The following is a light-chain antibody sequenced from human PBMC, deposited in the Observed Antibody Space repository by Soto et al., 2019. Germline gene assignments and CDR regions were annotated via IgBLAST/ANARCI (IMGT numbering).Light chain of an antibody. V-gene: IGLV4-69*01. CDR2: LESDGSH. J-gene: IGLJ2*01. Sequence: QPVLTQSPSVSASLGASVTLTCTLSSEHSSNAIAWYQQQPETGPRYLLKLESDGSHNQGDGIPDRFSGSRSGAKRYLTISGLQSEDEADYYCQTSSSSSHLVFGRGTKLTVL. CDR3: QTSSSSSHLV. CDR1: SEHSSNA.